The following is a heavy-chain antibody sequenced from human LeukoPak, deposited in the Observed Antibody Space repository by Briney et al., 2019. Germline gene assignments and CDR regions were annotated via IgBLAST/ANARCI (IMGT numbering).Heavy chain of an antibody. CDR1: GFTFSSYW. CDR2: VKQDGSEK. D-gene: IGHD1-20*01. V-gene: IGHV3-7*01. CDR3: ARDFNWNLDY. J-gene: IGHJ4*02. Sequence: PVGSLGLSCAASGFTFSSYWMSWVRQAPGKGLEWVASVKQDGSEKYSVDSVRGRFTISRDNAKNSLYLQMNSLRAEDTAVYYCARDFNWNLDYWGQGTLVTVSS.